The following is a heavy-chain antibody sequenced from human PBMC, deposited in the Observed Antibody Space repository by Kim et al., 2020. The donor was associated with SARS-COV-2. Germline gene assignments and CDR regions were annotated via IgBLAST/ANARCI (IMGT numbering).Heavy chain of an antibody. CDR3: ASFYGSGRPGVDY. V-gene: IGHV3-53*01. CDR1: GFTVSSNY. D-gene: IGHD3-10*01. J-gene: IGHJ4*02. CDR2: IYSGGST. Sequence: GGSLRLSCAASGFTVSSNYMSWVRQAPGKGLEWVSVIYSGGSTYYADSVKGRFTISRDNSKNTLYLQMNSLRAEDTAVYYCASFYGSGRPGVDYWGQGTLVTVSS.